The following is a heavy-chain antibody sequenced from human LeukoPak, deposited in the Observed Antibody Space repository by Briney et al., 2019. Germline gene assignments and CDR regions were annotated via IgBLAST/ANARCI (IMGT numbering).Heavy chain of an antibody. CDR2: ISHSGGI. CDR1: GGSFSEYY. D-gene: IGHD3-10*01. CDR3: ATSFVTRGIISAY. J-gene: IGHJ4*02. V-gene: IGHV4-34*01. Sequence: TSETLSLTCAVYGGSFSEYYWNWIRQSPGEGLEWIGEISHSGGIKYNPSLKSRVTMSPDTSKTQFSLKLRSVTAADTAIYYCATSFVTRGIISAYGGQGTPVTVS.